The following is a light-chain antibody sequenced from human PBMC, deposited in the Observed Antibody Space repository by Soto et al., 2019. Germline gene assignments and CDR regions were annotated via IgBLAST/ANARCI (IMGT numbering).Light chain of an antibody. CDR3: HQSGT. CDR2: GAS. Sequence: EIVLTQSPGTLSLSPGERATLSCRASQSVSSSYLAWYQHKPGQAPRLLIYGASNRAVGIPDRFSGSGSGTDFALTISRLEPEDFAVYYCHQSGTFGQGTKVDIK. J-gene: IGKJ1*01. CDR1: QSVSSSY. V-gene: IGKV3-20*01.